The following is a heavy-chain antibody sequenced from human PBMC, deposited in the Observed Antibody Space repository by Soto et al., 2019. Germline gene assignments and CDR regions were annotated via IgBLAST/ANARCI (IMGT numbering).Heavy chain of an antibody. CDR3: SADLPDWGAYAFDY. V-gene: IGHV3-15*07. CDR1: GFTFNGAW. Sequence: GGSLRLSCAASGFTFNGAWMNWVRQAPGKGLGWVGRVKSSANGGAIDYAAPVEGRFTISRDDSKNTLYLQMNSLITEDTVFYYCSADLPDWGAYAFDYWGQGTLVTVSS. J-gene: IGHJ4*02. D-gene: IGHD3-16*01. CDR2: VKSSANGGAI.